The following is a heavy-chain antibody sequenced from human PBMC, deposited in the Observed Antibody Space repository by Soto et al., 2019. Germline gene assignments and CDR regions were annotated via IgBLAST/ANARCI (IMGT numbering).Heavy chain of an antibody. V-gene: IGHV3-48*02. CDR1: GFTFSSDS. CDR3: ARAAGYSSGWYVVD. D-gene: IGHD6-19*01. J-gene: IGHJ4*02. Sequence: VQLVESGGGLVQPGGSLRLSCAASGFTFSSDSMNWVRQAPGKGLEWVSYISSSSSTIYYADSVKGRFTISRDNAKNSLYLQMNSLRDEDTAVYYCARAAGYSSGWYVVDWGQGTLVTVSS. CDR2: ISSSSSTI.